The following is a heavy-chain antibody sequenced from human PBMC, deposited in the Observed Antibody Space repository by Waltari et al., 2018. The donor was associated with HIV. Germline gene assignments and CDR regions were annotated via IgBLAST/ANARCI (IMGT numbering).Heavy chain of an antibody. J-gene: IGHJ3*02. CDR1: GFTSGSLG. Sequence: EVQLVESGGGLVKPGGSLSLSCAASGFTSGSLGMNWFGQAPGKGLEWVSSISSSSSYIYYADSVKGRFTISRDNAKNSLYLQMNSLRAEDTAVYYCARDIDWDGGPGAFDIWGQGTMVTVSS. D-gene: IGHD3-16*01. CDR3: ARDIDWDGGPGAFDI. CDR2: ISSSSSYI. V-gene: IGHV3-21*01.